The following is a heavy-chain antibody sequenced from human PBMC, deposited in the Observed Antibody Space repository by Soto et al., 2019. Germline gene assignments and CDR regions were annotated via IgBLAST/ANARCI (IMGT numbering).Heavy chain of an antibody. CDR2: IRSKAYGGTT. Sequence: GGSLRLSCTASGFTFGDYAMSWVRQAPGKGLEWVGFIRSKAYGGTTEYAASVKGRFTISRDDSKSIAYLQMNSLKTEDTAVYYCTRESPQYSSSVGDYYYYGMDVWGPGTTVTVS. V-gene: IGHV3-49*04. CDR3: TRESPQYSSSVGDYYYYGMDV. D-gene: IGHD6-6*01. J-gene: IGHJ6*02. CDR1: GFTFGDYA.